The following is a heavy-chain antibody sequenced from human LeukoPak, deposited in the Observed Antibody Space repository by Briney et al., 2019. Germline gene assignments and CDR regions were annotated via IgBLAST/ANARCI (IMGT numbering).Heavy chain of an antibody. V-gene: IGHV3-7*01. CDR3: ARGGCSSTSCYTQWFDY. D-gene: IGHD2-2*02. Sequence: GGSLRLSCAASGFTFSMYWMSWVRQAPGKGPEWVANIKVDGSEIYYVDSVKGRFTLSRDNAKNSLYLQMNSLRAEDTAVYYCARGGCSSTSCYTQWFDYWGQGTLVIVSS. CDR1: GFTFSMYW. CDR2: IKVDGSEI. J-gene: IGHJ4*02.